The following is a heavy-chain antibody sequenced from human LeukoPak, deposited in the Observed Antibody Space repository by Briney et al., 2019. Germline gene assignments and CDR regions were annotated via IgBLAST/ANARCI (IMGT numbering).Heavy chain of an antibody. J-gene: IGHJ4*02. V-gene: IGHV3-15*01. CDR2: IKSKTDGGTT. CDR3: TTDPRTGYSSGWYVDYFDY. D-gene: IGHD6-19*01. Sequence: GGSLRLSCAASGFSFSRYWMSWVRQAPGKGLEWVGRIKSKTDGGTTDYAAPVKGRFTISRDDSKNTLYLQMNSLKTEDTAVYYCTTDPRTGYSSGWYVDYFDYWGQGTLVTVSS. CDR1: GFSFSRYW.